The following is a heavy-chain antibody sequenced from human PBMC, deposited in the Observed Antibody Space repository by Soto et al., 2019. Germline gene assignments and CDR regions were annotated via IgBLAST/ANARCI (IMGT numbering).Heavy chain of an antibody. J-gene: IGHJ4*02. CDR2: IYWDDDK. CDR3: AHHPYYGLGSYSFDY. V-gene: IGHV2-5*02. Sequence: QITLKESGPTLVRPTQTLTLTCTFCGFSLTTSGVGVGWIRQPPGKALEWLAVIYWDDDKRYSSSLKSRLTIXXDXTXSQVILTMTNMDPMDTATYYCAHHPYYGLGSYSFDYWGQGTLVTVSS. CDR1: GFSLTTSGVG. D-gene: IGHD3-10*01.